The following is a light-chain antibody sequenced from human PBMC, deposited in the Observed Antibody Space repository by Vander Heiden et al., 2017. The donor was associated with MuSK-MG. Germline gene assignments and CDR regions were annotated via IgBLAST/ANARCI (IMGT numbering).Light chain of an antibody. V-gene: IGKV4-1*01. CDR2: WAS. CDR3: QQDYDTTA. CDR1: QSGLYNYNNKDY. Sequence: DIVMTPPSDSLAASPGDRATTNCKPSQSGLYNYNNKDYLAWYQQKPEQPPKVLIYWASTRASAVPYRFSGSGSGTDFSLTISSLQAEDVAVYYWQQDYDTTAFGQGTKVEIK. J-gene: IGKJ1*01.